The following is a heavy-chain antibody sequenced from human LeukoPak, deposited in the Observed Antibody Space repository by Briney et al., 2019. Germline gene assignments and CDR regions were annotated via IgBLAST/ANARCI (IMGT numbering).Heavy chain of an antibody. CDR1: GFTFSSYW. D-gene: IGHD1-26*01. CDR3: ARGSYQPDY. J-gene: IGHJ4*02. Sequence: QPGGSLRLSCAASGFTFSSYWMHWVRQAPGKGLVWASLINTDGSSTRYADSVKGRFTISRDNAKNTLYLQMNSLRAEDTAVYYCARGSYQPDYWGQGTLVTVSS. V-gene: IGHV3-74*01. CDR2: INTDGSST.